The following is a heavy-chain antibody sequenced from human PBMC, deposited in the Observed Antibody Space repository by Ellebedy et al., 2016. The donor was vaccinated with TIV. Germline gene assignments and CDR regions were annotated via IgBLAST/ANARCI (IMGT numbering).Heavy chain of an antibody. J-gene: IGHJ4*02. CDR2: ILGGGGTT. CDR3: AKRGEAAPGTGRYYFDY. V-gene: IGHV3-23*01. CDR1: GFTFSSYA. D-gene: IGHD6-13*01. Sequence: GESLKISCAASGFTFSSYAMAWVRQTPGKGLEWVSAILGGGGTTYYADSVKGRFTISRDNSKNTLYLQMDSLRAEETAVYYCAKRGEAAPGTGRYYFDYWGQGVLVTVSS.